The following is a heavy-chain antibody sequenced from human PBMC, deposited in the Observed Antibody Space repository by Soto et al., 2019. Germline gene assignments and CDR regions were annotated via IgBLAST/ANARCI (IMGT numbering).Heavy chain of an antibody. CDR2: IYVGGDT. V-gene: IGHV3-66*01. D-gene: IGHD6-19*01. Sequence: GGSLRLSCAASGFTVSSDHMSWVRQVPGKGLEWVSVIYVGGDTFYADCVKGEFTISRDNSKNTLYLKMNGLRAEDTAIYYCVRENSGWSRAQGYWGQGTLVTVSS. J-gene: IGHJ4*02. CDR3: VRENSGWSRAQGY. CDR1: GFTVSSDH.